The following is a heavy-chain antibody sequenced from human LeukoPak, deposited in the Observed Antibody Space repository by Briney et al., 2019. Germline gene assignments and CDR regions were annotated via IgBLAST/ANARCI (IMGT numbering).Heavy chain of an antibody. CDR3: ARDLSGIAAAGRGDWFDP. CDR1: GFTFSSYS. J-gene: IGHJ5*02. CDR2: ISSSSSYI. Sequence: PGGSLRLSCAASGFTFSSYSMDWVRQAPGKGLEWVSSISSSSSYIYYADSVKGRFTISRDNAKNSLYLQMNSLRAEDTAVYYCARDLSGIAAAGRGDWFDPWGQGTLVTVSS. D-gene: IGHD6-13*01. V-gene: IGHV3-21*01.